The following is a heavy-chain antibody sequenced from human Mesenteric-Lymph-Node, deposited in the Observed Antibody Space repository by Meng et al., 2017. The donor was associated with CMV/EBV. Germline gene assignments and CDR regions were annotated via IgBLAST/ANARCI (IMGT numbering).Heavy chain of an antibody. J-gene: IGHJ4*02. CDR3: ARLATVTTSFDY. D-gene: IGHD4-11*01. Sequence: GGSLRLSCAASGLTVSSNFMSWVRQTPEKGLEWVSVIYSGGSTYYADSMKGRFTISRDNSKNTLYLQMNSLRAEDTAVYYCARLATVTTSFDYWGQGTLVTVSS. CDR1: GLTVSSNF. CDR2: IYSGGST. V-gene: IGHV3-53*01.